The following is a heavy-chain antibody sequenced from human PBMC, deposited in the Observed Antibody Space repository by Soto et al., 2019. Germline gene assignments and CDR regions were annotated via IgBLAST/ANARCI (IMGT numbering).Heavy chain of an antibody. D-gene: IGHD3-10*01. J-gene: IGHJ4*02. Sequence: PGETLKISCQCSGYSFTTYWIGWVRQMPGKGLEWMAMIYPGDSDTRYSPSFQGQVTISADKSTSTAYLQWSGLKASDTALYYCAAYGGRSGSHFDYWGQGTLVTVSS. CDR2: IYPGDSDT. CDR3: AAYGGRSGSHFDY. V-gene: IGHV5-51*01. CDR1: GYSFTTYW.